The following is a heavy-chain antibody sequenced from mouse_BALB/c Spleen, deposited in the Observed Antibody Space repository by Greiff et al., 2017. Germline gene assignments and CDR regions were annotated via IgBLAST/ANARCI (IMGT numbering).Heavy chain of an antibody. CDR3: ARSYYGSSPYFDV. Sequence: VQLQQSGAELVRPGVSVKISCKGSGYTFTDYAMHWVKQSHAKSLEWIGVISTYYGDASYNQKFKGKATMTVDKSSSTAYMELAGLTSEDSAIYYCARSYYGSSPYFDVWGAGTTVTVSS. D-gene: IGHD1-1*01. CDR1: GYTFTDYA. V-gene: IGHV1S137*01. J-gene: IGHJ1*01. CDR2: ISTYYGDA.